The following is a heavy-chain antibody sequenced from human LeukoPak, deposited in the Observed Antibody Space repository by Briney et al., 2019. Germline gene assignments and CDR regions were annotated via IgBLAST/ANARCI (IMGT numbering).Heavy chain of an antibody. CDR3: ARDDPPTQYYYDSSGYP. Sequence: SVKVSCKASGGTFSSYAISWVRQAPGQGLEWMGGIIPIFGTANYAQKFQGRVTITADESTSTAYMELSSLRSEDTAVYYCARDDPPTQYYYDSSGYPWGQGTLVTVSS. D-gene: IGHD3-22*01. CDR2: IIPIFGTA. CDR1: GGTFSSYA. V-gene: IGHV1-69*01. J-gene: IGHJ5*02.